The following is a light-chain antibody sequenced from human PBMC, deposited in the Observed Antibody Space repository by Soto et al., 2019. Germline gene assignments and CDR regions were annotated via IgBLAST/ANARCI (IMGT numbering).Light chain of an antibody. CDR1: QVIRYY. CDR3: QKYNTAYWT. CDR2: GAS. Sequence: DIQMTQSPSSLSASVGDRVTITCRASQVIRYYLAWYQQKPGTPPKLLIYGASTLPLGVPSRFSGSGSGSDFPLTSTSLQPEAVATYYCQKYNTAYWTFGHGTKGEIK. V-gene: IGKV1-27*01. J-gene: IGKJ1*01.